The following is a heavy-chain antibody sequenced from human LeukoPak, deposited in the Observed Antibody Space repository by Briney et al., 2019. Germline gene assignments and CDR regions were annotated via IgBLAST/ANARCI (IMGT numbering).Heavy chain of an antibody. V-gene: IGHV4-59*12. D-gene: IGHD3-10*01. CDR1: GGSISSYY. J-gene: IGHJ4*02. CDR2: IYYSGST. CDR3: ARELMGYYYGSDQPPYFDY. Sequence: DPSETLSLTCTVSGGSISSYYWSWIRQPPGKGLEWIGYIYYSGSTNYNPSLKSRVTISVDTSKNQFSLKLSSVTAADTAVYYCARELMGYYYGSDQPPYFDYWGQGTLVTVSS.